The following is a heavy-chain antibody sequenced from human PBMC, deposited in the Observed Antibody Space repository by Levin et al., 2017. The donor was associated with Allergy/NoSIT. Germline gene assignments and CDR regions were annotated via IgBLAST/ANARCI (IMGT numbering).Heavy chain of an antibody. J-gene: IGHJ4*02. D-gene: IGHD4-17*01. Sequence: SETLSLTCTVSGDSIDSADYYWSWIRQPPGKGLEWIGFIYYSGITYFNPSLKGRGDISVDTSKNQFSLRLRSVTAADTAVYYCASTRTGADYGDYDAGYHFDYWGQGALVTVAS. CDR3: ASTRTGADYGDYDAGYHFDY. CDR1: GDSIDSADYY. CDR2: IYYSGIT. V-gene: IGHV4-30-4*01.